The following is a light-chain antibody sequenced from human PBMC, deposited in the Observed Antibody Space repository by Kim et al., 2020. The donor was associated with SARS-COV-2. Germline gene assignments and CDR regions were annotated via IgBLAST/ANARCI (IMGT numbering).Light chain of an antibody. CDR3: QSYDTSLSGFVI. Sequence: VTISRTGSNYNIGAGFNLHWYHGLPGPAPKLLVSDDNKLPSGVPDRFSASKSATSASLAISGLQAEDEAVYYCQSYDTSLSGFVIFGGGTQLTVL. V-gene: IGLV1-40*01. J-gene: IGLJ2*01. CDR2: DDN. CDR1: NYNIGAGFN.